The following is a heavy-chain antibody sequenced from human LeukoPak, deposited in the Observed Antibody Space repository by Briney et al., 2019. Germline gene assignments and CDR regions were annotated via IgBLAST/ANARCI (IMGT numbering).Heavy chain of an antibody. J-gene: IGHJ4*02. D-gene: IGHD6-19*01. V-gene: IGHV3-33*08. CDR3: ARDSLPMAVTGPFDH. CDR1: GFSFSSYG. Sequence: GGSLRLSCAASGFSFSSYGMHWVRQAPGKGLEWVTSIWFDGSNIHYADSVKGRVIISRDNSKSALYLQMNSLRAEGTAIYYCARDSLPMAVTGPFDHWGQGALVTVSS. CDR2: IWFDGSNI.